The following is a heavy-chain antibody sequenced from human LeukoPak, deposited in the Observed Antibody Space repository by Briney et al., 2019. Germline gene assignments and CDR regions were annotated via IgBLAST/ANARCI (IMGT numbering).Heavy chain of an antibody. J-gene: IGHJ6*02. V-gene: IGHV3-7*01. CDR2: IKQDGGEK. CDR3: ARSGLGETYYDLWSGYYSGYYYGMDV. D-gene: IGHD3-3*01. Sequence: PGGSLRLSCAASGFTFSSYWMSWVRQAPGKGLEWVANIKQDGGEKYYVDSVKGRFTISRDNAKNSLYLQMNSLRAEDTAVYYCARSGLGETYYDLWSGYYSGYYYGMDVWGQGTTVTVSS. CDR1: GFTFSSYW.